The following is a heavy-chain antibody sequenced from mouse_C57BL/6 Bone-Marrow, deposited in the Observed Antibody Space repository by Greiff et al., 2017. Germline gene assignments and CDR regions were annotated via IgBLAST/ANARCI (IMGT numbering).Heavy chain of an antibody. D-gene: IGHD4-1*01. CDR3: ARDWDYFDD. CDR2: IYPGDGDT. V-gene: IGHV1-80*01. Sequence: LQQSGASVKISCKVSGYAFSTYWMNWVKQRPGKGLEWIGQIYPGDGDTNYNGKFKGKATLTADKSSSTAYMQLSSLTSEDSAVYFCARDWDYFDDWGKGTTLTVSS. CDR1: GYAFSTYW. J-gene: IGHJ2*01.